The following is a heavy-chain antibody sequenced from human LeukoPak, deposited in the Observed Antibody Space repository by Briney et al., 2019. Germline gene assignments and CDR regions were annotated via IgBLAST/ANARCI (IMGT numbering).Heavy chain of an antibody. CDR1: GYTFTSYG. D-gene: IGHD3-22*01. Sequence: ASVKVSCKASGYTFTSYGISWVRQAPGQGLEWMGWISAYNGNTNYAQKLQGRVTMTTDTSTSTAYMELRSLRSDDTAVYYCAGDGRYYDSSGYNQWFDPWGQGTLVTVSS. CDR2: ISAYNGNT. V-gene: IGHV1-18*01. J-gene: IGHJ5*02. CDR3: AGDGRYYDSSGYNQWFDP.